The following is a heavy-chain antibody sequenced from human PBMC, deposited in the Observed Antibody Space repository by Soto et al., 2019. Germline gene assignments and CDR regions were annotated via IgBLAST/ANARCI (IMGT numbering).Heavy chain of an antibody. J-gene: IGHJ4*02. CDR1: GGSISSGDYY. CDR2: IYNSMTT. CDR3: AREISGYSSGWAPLYLDS. D-gene: IGHD6-19*01. V-gene: IGHV4-30-4*01. Sequence: SETLSLTCTVSGGSISSGDYYWSWIRQTQGKDLEWIGYIYNSMTTDHNLSLQSRVTMSADMSKNQFSLRLTSVTAADTAVYFCAREISGYSSGWAPLYLDSWGRGTLVTVSS.